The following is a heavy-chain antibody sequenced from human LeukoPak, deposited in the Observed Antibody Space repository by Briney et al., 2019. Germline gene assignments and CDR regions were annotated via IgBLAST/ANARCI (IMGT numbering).Heavy chain of an antibody. CDR2: INPNSGGT. J-gene: IGHJ6*02. V-gene: IGHV1-2*04. Sequence: GASVKVSCKASGYTFTGYYMHWVRQAPGQGLEWVGWINPNSGGTNYAQKFQGWVTMTRDTSISTAYMELSRLRSDDTAVYYCARSKAYCGGDCYSHYYYYGMDVWGQGTTVTVSS. CDR3: ARSKAYCGGDCYSHYYYYGMDV. CDR1: GYTFTGYY. D-gene: IGHD2-21*02.